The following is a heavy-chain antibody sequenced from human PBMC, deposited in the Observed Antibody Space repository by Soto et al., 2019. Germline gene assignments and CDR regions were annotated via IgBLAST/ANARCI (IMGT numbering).Heavy chain of an antibody. CDR3: ARGPDCGGGSYAYYRDS. CDR2: IYPSGST. V-gene: IGHV4-30-2*01. CDR1: GGSISSGGYS. J-gene: IGHJ4*02. Sequence: QLQLQESGSGLVKPSQTLSLTCAVSGGSISSGGYSWGWIRQPPGKGLEWIGYIYPSGSTYYNPPPTSRGTKTRARTKDQGSLKRSAAAAADTAVYDWARGPDCGGGSYAYYRDSWGQGTLVHVSS. D-gene: IGHD2-21*02.